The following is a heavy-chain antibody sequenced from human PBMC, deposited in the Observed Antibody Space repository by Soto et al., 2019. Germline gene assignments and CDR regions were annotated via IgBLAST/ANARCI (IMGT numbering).Heavy chain of an antibody. Sequence: EVQLLGSGGGLVQPGGSLRLSCAASGFTFSSYAMSWVRQAPGKGLEWVSAISARDGSTNYADSVKGRFTISRDNSMNALYLQMNSLRAEDTAVYYCALDFLRGLAVDGYDYWGPGTLVTVSS. V-gene: IGHV3-23*01. CDR2: ISARDGST. J-gene: IGHJ4*02. D-gene: IGHD6-19*01. CDR1: GFTFSSYA. CDR3: ALDFLRGLAVDGYDY.